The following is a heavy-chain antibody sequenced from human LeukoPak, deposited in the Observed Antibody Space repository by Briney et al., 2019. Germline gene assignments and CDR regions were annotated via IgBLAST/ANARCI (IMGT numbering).Heavy chain of an antibody. Sequence: PSETLSLTCTVSGYPISSGYYWGWIRQPPGKGLEWIGSISHSGNTYYNPSLKSRVTISVDTSKNQFSLKLSSVTAADTAVYYCARDSVRQWLVTYYFDYWGQGTLVTVSS. J-gene: IGHJ4*02. CDR1: GYPISSGYY. D-gene: IGHD6-19*01. CDR3: ARDSVRQWLVTYYFDY. CDR2: ISHSGNT. V-gene: IGHV4-38-2*02.